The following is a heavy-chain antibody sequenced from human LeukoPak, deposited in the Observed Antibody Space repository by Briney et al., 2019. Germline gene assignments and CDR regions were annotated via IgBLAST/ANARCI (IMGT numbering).Heavy chain of an antibody. CDR3: ARRRNYGNWFDP. V-gene: IGHV4-34*01. Sequence: SETLSLTCAVYGGSFSGYYWSWIRQPPGKGLEWIGEINHSGSTNYNPSLKSRVTISVDTSRNQFSLKLSSVTAADTAVYYCARRRNYGNWFDPWGQGTLVTVSS. J-gene: IGHJ5*02. CDR2: INHSGST. D-gene: IGHD1-7*01. CDR1: GGSFSGYY.